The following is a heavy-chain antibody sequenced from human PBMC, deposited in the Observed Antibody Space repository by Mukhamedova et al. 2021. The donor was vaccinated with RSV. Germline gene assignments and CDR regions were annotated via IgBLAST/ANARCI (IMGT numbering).Heavy chain of an antibody. CDR3: ARDDSWADAFDI. D-gene: IGHD2-21*01. CDR2: INPSGGST. Sequence: GQGLEWMGIINPSGGSTSYAQKFQGRVTMTRDTSTSTVYMELSSLRSEDTAVYYCARDDSWADAFDILGQGTMVTVSS. J-gene: IGHJ3*02. V-gene: IGHV1-46*01.